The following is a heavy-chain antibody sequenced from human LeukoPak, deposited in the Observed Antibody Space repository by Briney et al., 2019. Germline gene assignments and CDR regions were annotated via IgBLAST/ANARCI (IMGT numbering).Heavy chain of an antibody. V-gene: IGHV3-9*01. Sequence: GGSLRLSCAASGFTFDDYAMHWVRQAPGKGLEWVSGISWNSGSIGYADSVKGRFTISRDNSKNTLYLQMNSLRAEDTAVYYCAKGESGYSYGQYYFDYWGQGTLVTVSS. D-gene: IGHD5-18*01. CDR3: AKGESGYSYGQYYFDY. J-gene: IGHJ4*02. CDR2: ISWNSGSI. CDR1: GFTFDDYA.